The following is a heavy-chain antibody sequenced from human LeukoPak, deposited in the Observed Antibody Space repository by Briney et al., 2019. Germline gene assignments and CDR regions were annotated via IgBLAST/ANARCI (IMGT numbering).Heavy chain of an antibody. Sequence: PSETLSLTCTVSGASISSSTDYWGWIRQPPGKGLEWIANIYYSGSTYYNPSLKSRVTISVDTSKNQFSLKLSSVTAADTAVYYCARAAFNWNDGVGWFDPWGQGTLVTVSS. D-gene: IGHD1-20*01. V-gene: IGHV4-39*07. J-gene: IGHJ5*02. CDR1: GASISSSTDY. CDR2: IYYSGST. CDR3: ARAAFNWNDGVGWFDP.